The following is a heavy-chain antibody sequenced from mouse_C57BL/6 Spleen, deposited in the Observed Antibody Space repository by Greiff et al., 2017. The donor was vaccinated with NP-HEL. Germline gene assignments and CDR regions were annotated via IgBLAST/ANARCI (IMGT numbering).Heavy chain of an antibody. Sequence: VQLQESGAELVKPGASVKISCKASGYAFSSYWMNWVKQRPGKGLEWIGQIYPGDGDTNYNGKFKGKATLTADKSSSTAYMQLSSLTSEDSAVYFCARFYYDYDEGAMDYWGQGTSVTVSS. J-gene: IGHJ4*01. CDR2: IYPGDGDT. V-gene: IGHV1-80*01. CDR3: ARFYYDYDEGAMDY. CDR1: GYAFSSYW. D-gene: IGHD2-4*01.